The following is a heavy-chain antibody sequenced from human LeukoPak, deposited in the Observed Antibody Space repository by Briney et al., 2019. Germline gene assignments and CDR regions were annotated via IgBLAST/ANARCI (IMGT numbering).Heavy chain of an antibody. Sequence: GGSLRLSCVASGLTVSSNYMSWVRQAPGKGLEWVSVIYTGGTTYYADSVKGLFTFSRDNSKNTLYLQMDSLRAEDTAVYYCARGFNRGFDPWGQGTLVTVSS. CDR2: IYTGGTT. J-gene: IGHJ5*02. CDR1: GLTVSSNY. D-gene: IGHD1-14*01. V-gene: IGHV3-53*01. CDR3: ARGFNRGFDP.